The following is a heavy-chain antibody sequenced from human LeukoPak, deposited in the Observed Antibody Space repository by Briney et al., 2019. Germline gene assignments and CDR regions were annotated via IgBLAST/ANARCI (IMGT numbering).Heavy chain of an antibody. CDR2: IVVGSGNT. V-gene: IGHV1-58*01. Sequence: SVKVSCKASGFTFTSSAVQWVRQARGQRLEWIGWIVVGSGNTNYAQKLQGRVTMTTDTSTSTAYMELRSLRSDDTAVYYCARRYYDFWSGYLYPRYYYYGMDVWGQGTTVTVSS. CDR3: ARRYYDFWSGYLYPRYYYYGMDV. D-gene: IGHD3-3*01. CDR1: GFTFTSSA. J-gene: IGHJ6*02.